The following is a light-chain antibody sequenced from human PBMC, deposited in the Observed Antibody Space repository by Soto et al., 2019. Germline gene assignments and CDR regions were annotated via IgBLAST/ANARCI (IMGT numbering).Light chain of an antibody. CDR2: DAS. CDR1: HDISHY. J-gene: IGKJ2*01. V-gene: IGKV1-33*01. CDR3: QQYDNLVYT. Sequence: DIQITQSPSSLSASLGARVTITCQASHDISHYLNWYQQKPGKAPKLLIYDASNLETGVPSRFSGSGSATDFNFTISSLQPEDIATYYCQQYDNLVYTFGQGTKLEMK.